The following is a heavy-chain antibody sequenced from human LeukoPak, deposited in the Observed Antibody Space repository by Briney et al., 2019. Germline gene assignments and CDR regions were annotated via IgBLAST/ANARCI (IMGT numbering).Heavy chain of an antibody. CDR3: AKGGSGITMLSIDY. CDR2: ISYDRSNK. D-gene: IGHD3-10*02. J-gene: IGHJ4*02. V-gene: IGHV3-30*18. CDR1: GFTFSSYG. Sequence: GGSLRLSCAASGFTFSSYGMHWVRQAPGKGLEWVAVISYDRSNKYYADPVKGRFTISRDNSKNTLYLQMNSLRAEDTAVYYCAKGGSGITMLSIDYWGQGTLVTVSS.